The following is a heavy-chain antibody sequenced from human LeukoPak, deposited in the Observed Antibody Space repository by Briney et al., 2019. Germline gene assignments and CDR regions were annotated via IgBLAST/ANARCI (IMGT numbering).Heavy chain of an antibody. CDR3: ARKSVGASAFFDY. V-gene: IGHV4-34*01. CDR1: GGSFSGYY. CDR2: INHSGST. D-gene: IGHD1-26*01. Sequence: PSETLSLTCAVYGGSFSGYYWSWIRQPPGKGLEWIGEINHSGSTNYNPSLKSRVTISVDTSKNQFSLKLSSVTAADTAVYYCARKSVGASAFFDYWGQGTLVTVSS. J-gene: IGHJ4*02.